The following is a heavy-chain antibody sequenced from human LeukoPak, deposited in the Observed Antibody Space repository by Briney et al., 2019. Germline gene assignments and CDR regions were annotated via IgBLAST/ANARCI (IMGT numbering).Heavy chain of an antibody. D-gene: IGHD1-26*01. J-gene: IGHJ3*02. CDR1: GFTFSSYS. CDR3: AFEIGRSQGAFDI. CDR2: ISSSSSYI. Sequence: PGGSLRLSCAASGFTFSSYSMNWVRQAPGKGPEWVSSISSSSSYIYYEDSVKGRFTISRDNAKNSLYLQMNSLRAEDSAVYYCAFEIGRSQGAFDIWGQGTMITVSS. V-gene: IGHV3-21*01.